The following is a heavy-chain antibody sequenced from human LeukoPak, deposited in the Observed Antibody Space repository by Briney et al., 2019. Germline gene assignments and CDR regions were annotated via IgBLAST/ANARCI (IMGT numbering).Heavy chain of an antibody. CDR3: TRDLLDYDVSTGLHHYYMDV. J-gene: IGHJ6*02. Sequence: GGSLRLSCAASGFTFSSYSMNWVRQAPGKGLEWVSSISSSSSYKYYADSVKGRFTISRDNAKNSLYLQMNSLRAEDTAVYYCTRDLLDYDVSTGLHHYYMDVWGQGTTVTVSS. V-gene: IGHV3-21*01. CDR2: ISSSSSYK. D-gene: IGHD3-9*01. CDR1: GFTFSSYS.